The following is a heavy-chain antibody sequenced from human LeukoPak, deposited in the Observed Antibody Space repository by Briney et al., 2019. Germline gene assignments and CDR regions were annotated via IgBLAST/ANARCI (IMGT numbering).Heavy chain of an antibody. V-gene: IGHV4-34*01. CDR3: ARAAPITGTTIYYYYYMDV. J-gene: IGHJ6*03. D-gene: IGHD1-7*01. Sequence: PSETLSLTCAVYGGSFSGYYWSWIRQPPGKGLEWIGEINHSGSTNYNPSLKSRVTISVDTSKNQFSLKLSSVIAADTAVYYCARAAPITGTTIYYYYYMDVWGKGTTVTVSS. CDR2: INHSGST. CDR1: GGSFSGYY.